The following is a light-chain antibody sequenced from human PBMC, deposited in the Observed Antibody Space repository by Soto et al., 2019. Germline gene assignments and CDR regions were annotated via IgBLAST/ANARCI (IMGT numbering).Light chain of an antibody. CDR2: GAS. V-gene: IGKV1-6*01. CDR1: QDISDD. CDR3: LQNHNYPRT. Sequence: AIQMTKSLSSLSASVGDRVTITCRASQDISDDVGWYQQTPVKAPKLLISGASGLQSGVPSRFSGSGSGAAFTLTITSLRPEDSATYYCLQNHNYPRTFGQGTKVDI. J-gene: IGKJ1*01.